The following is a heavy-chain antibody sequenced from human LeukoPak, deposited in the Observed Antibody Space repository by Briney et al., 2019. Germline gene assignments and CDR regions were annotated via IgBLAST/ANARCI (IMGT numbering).Heavy chain of an antibody. CDR3: ARQVITFGGVIVSDY. CDR1: GGSISSYY. D-gene: IGHD3-16*02. CDR2: IYYSGST. V-gene: IGHV4-59*08. Sequence: SETLSLTCTVSGGSISSYYWSWIRQPPGKGLEWIGYIYYSGSTNYNPSLQSRVTISVDTSKTQFSLKLSSVTAADTAVYYCARQVITFGGVIVSDYWGQGTLVTVSS. J-gene: IGHJ4*02.